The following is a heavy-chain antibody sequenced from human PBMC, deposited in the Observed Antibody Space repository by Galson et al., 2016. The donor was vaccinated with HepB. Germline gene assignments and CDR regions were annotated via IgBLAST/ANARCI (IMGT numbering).Heavy chain of an antibody. D-gene: IGHD3-16*02. J-gene: IGHJ4*02. V-gene: IGHV3-23*01. CDR1: GFTFSNSA. CDR2: ITISVGNT. CDR3: AKAARLITFGGVIVIN. Sequence: SLRLSCAASGFTFSNSAMSWVRQAPGKGLEWVSAITISVGNTYYADSVKGRFTISRDNSKNTLDLQMNSLRAEETHVYYCAKAARLITFGGVIVINWGQGTLVTVSS.